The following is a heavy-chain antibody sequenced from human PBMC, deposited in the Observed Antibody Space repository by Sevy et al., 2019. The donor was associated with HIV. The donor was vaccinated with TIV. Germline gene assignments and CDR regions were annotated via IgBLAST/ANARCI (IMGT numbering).Heavy chain of an antibody. V-gene: IGHV3-53*01. Sequence: GGSLRLSCAGSGFDVSNNYMSWVRQAPGKGLEWVSIIYSSGTTYYADSVKGRFTISRDKSKNTVYLQMSSLRADDTAFYHCPRDYSRRPGWFDPRGQGTLVTVSS. CDR3: PRDYSRRPGWFDP. D-gene: IGHD6-13*01. CDR1: GFDVSNNY. J-gene: IGHJ5*02. CDR2: IYSSGTT.